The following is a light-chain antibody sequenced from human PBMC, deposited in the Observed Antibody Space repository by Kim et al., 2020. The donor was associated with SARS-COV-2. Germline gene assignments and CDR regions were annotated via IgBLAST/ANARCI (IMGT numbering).Light chain of an antibody. CDR1: QSVGIH. CDR2: GAS. Sequence: IVMTQSPGTLSVSPGGRATLSCRSSQSVGIHLAWYQQKIGQPPRLLISGASTRATGIPARFSGSGSETEFTLTISSLQSEDFAVYYCQQYNNWPPEYSFGQGTKLEI. CDR3: QQYNNWPPEYS. V-gene: IGKV3-15*01. J-gene: IGKJ2*03.